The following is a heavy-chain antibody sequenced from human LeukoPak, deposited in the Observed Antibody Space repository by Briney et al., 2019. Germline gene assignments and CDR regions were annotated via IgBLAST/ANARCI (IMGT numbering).Heavy chain of an antibody. J-gene: IGHJ4*02. D-gene: IGHD5-18*01. CDR1: GFTFSSYG. V-gene: IGHV3-30*02. CDR3: ARSLLGYSYVLDY. CDR2: IRYDGSNK. Sequence: GGSLGLSCAASGFTFSSYGMHWVRQAPGKGLEWVAFIRYDGSNKYYADSVKGRFTISRDNSKNTLYLQMNSLRAEDTAVYYCARSLLGYSYVLDYWGQGTLVTVSS.